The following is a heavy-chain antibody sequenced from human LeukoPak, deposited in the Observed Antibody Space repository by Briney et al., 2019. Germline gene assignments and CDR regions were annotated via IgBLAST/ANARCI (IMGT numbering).Heavy chain of an antibody. V-gene: IGHV4-34*01. CDR1: GGSFSGYY. CDR3: ASGVRDTAMVYYFDY. CDR2: INHSGST. Sequence: SETLSLTCAVYGGSFSGYYWSWIRQPPGKGLEWIGEINHSGSTNYNPSLKSRVTISVDTSKNQSSLKLSSVTAADTAVYYCASGVRDTAMVYYFDYWGQGTLVTVSS. J-gene: IGHJ4*02. D-gene: IGHD5-18*01.